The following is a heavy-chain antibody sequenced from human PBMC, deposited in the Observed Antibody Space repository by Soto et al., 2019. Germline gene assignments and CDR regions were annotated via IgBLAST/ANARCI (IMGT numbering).Heavy chain of an antibody. CDR3: ARDTGLKYSSGWYLDI. CDR2: IIPILGIA. V-gene: IGHV1-69*08. J-gene: IGHJ3*02. Sequence: QVQLVQSGAEVKKPGSSVKVSCKASGGTFSSYTISWVQQAPGQGLEWMGRIIPILGIANYAQKFQGRVTITADKSTSTAYMELSSLRSEYTAVYYCARDTGLKYSSGWYLDISGQGTMVTVSS. D-gene: IGHD6-19*01. CDR1: GGTFSSYT.